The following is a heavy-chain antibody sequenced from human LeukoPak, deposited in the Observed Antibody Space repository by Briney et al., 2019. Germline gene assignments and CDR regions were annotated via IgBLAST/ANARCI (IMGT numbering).Heavy chain of an antibody. V-gene: IGHV3-7*01. J-gene: IGHJ4*02. CDR2: IKEDGSVK. CDR3: ASSRLPGY. Sequence: GGSLRLSCTASGFTFGDYAMSWVRQAPGKGLEWVAYIKEDGSVKSYADSMKGRFTISRDNAKNSLYLQMNSLRAEDTAVYYCASSRLPGYWGQGTLVTVSS. CDR1: GFTFGDYA.